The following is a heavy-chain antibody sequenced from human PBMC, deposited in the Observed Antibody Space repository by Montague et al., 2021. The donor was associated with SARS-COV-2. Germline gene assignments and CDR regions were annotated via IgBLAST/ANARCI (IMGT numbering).Heavy chain of an antibody. Sequence: SETLSLTCAVHGTSFSGYYWDWIRQPPGKGLGWIGEINHGGSTKYSPSLKSRLTISADTSKNQFSLKLTSVAAADTAVYYCAGLRDGVVPSPILGVGPYYSCYYMDVWGKGTTVTVSS. J-gene: IGHJ6*03. CDR3: AGLRDGVVPSPILGVGPYYSCYYMDV. CDR2: INHGGST. D-gene: IGHD3-10*01. V-gene: IGHV4-34*01. CDR1: GTSFSGYY.